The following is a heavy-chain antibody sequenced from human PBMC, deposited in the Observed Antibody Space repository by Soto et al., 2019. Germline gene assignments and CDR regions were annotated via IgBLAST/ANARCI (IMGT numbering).Heavy chain of an antibody. CDR2: IYYSGST. D-gene: IGHD3-3*01. V-gene: IGHV4-39*07. CDR3: ARWARITIFGVVIPRYGMDV. Sequence: PSETLSLTCTVSGGSISSSSYYWGWIRQPPGKGLEWIGSIYYSGSTYYNPSLKSRVTISVDTSKNQFSLKLSSVTAADTAVYYCARWARITIFGVVIPRYGMDVWGQGTTVT. J-gene: IGHJ6*02. CDR1: GGSISSSSYY.